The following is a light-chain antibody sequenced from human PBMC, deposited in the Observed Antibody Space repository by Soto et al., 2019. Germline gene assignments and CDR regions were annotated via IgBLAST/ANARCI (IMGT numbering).Light chain of an antibody. J-gene: IGKJ4*01. CDR1: RSISSF. V-gene: IGKV1-39*01. CDR2: AAS. CDR3: QQSSTMHLT. Sequence: DIQMTQSPSSLSASVGDSVTITCRASRSISSFLNWYQRKPGKAPSLLIYAASTLQSGVPSRFSAAGSGTDFSLTINTLQPEDFATYYCQQSSTMHLTFGGGTQVEIK.